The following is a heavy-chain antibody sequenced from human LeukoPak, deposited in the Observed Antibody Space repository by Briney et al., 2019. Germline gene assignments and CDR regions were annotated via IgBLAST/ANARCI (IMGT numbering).Heavy chain of an antibody. CDR3: ARDPELDSFDY. CDR2: INPNSGAT. CDR1: GYTFTKYY. V-gene: IGHV1-2*02. J-gene: IGHJ4*02. Sequence: ASVKVSCKASGYTFTKYYVHWLRQAPGQGLEWLGWINPNSGATNYAQTFQGRVTMTTDTSTSTAYMELRSLRSDDTAVYYCARDPELDSFDYWGQGTLVTVSS. D-gene: IGHD1-1*01.